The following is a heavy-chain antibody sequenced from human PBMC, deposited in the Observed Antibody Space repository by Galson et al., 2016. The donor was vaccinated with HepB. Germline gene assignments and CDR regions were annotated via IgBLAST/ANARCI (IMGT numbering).Heavy chain of an antibody. D-gene: IGHD3-10*01. Sequence: TLSLTCAVSGGSVSSGGFSWTWIRQPPGKALEYLGYIYHAGSSYYNPSLDSRVSMSVDKANNQVSLRLASVTAADTAVSYCARLPPAYHTSVRGGGWLGTWGQGILVTVCS. CDR1: GGSVSSGGFS. V-gene: IGHV4-30-2*01. CDR2: IYHAGSS. CDR3: ARLPPAYHTSVRGGGWLGT. J-gene: IGHJ5*02.